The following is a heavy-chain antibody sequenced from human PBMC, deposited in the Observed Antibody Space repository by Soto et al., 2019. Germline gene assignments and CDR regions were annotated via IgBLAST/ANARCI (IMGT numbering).Heavy chain of an antibody. J-gene: IGHJ4*02. Sequence: QVPLVQSRAEVKKPGASVRLSCTASGYTFSTYAFHWVRQAPGQSLEWMGWINAGNGNRKYSPKFEGRVTISKDTFPNAVYMELTSLTSEDTATYYCASAAYIYGSTIDNWGPGTLVTVSS. V-gene: IGHV1-3*01. CDR1: GYTFSTYA. CDR2: INAGNGNR. D-gene: IGHD5-18*01. CDR3: ASAAYIYGSTIDN.